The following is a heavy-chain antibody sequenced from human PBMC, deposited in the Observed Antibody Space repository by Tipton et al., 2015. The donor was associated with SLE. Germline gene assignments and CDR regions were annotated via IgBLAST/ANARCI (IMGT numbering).Heavy chain of an antibody. CDR2: IYSGDTS. D-gene: IGHD7-27*01. J-gene: IGHJ6*03. CDR3: ARLVTGVDYYYYYMDV. Sequence: TLSLTCIVSGGSINRGPYYWGWIRQPPGKGLEWIGNIYSGDTSNYNPSLKSRVTISVDTSKNQFSLKLSSVTAADTAVYYCARLVTGVDYYYYYMDVWGEGTTVTVSS. CDR1: GGSINRGPYY. V-gene: IGHV4-39*07.